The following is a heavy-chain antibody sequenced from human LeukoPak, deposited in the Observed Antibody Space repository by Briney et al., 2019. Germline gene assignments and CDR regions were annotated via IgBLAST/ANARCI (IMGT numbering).Heavy chain of an antibody. V-gene: IGHV3-73*01. J-gene: IGHJ5*02. CDR2: IDKKTSFYAT. CDR3: TRDSGTYNWLAP. Sequence: GGSVRLSCAASGFSFSGSAIHWVRQSSGKGLEGVGHIDKKTSFYATAPDPPVGGRFTTSRDDSRNTAYLQMTSLKTEDTALYYCTRDSGTYNWLAPWGQGTLVIVSS. CDR1: GFSFSGSA. D-gene: IGHD1-26*01.